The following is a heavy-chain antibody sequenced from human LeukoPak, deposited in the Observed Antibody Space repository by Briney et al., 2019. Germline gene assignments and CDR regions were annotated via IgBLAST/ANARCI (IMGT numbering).Heavy chain of an antibody. J-gene: IGHJ4*02. CDR1: GFTFSSYA. CDR3: ARGRSPIDY. Sequence: GSLRLSCAASGFTFSSYAMSWVRQAPGKGLEWIGSIYHSGSTYYNPSLKSRVTISVDTSKNQFSLKLSSVTAADTAVYYCARGRSPIDYWGQGTLVTVSS. D-gene: IGHD6-13*01. CDR2: IYHSGST. V-gene: IGHV4-38-2*01.